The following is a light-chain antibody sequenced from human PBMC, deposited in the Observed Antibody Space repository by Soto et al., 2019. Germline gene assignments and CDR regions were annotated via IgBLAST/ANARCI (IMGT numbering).Light chain of an antibody. J-gene: IGLJ2*01. CDR2: EVN. V-gene: IGLV2-8*01. CDR3: SSYGGSNNLV. CDR1: SSDIGGYNY. Sequence: SALTQPPSASGSPGQSVTISCTGTSSDIGGYNYISWYQQYPGKAPKLMIYEVNKRPSGVPDRFSGSKSGNTASLTVSGLQAEDEADYYCSSYGGSNNLVFGGGTKLTVL.